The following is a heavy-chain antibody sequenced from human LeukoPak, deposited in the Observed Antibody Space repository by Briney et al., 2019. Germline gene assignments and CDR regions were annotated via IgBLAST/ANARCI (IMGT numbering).Heavy chain of an antibody. CDR1: GFTFSTYA. V-gene: IGHV3-23*01. D-gene: IGHD6-13*01. Sequence: GGSLRLSCAAAGFTFSTYAMSWVRQAPGKGLEWVSAISGDGDSTFYADSVKGRFTISRDNSKNTLYLQMNSLRAEDTAVYYCAKAASIATTAWFDPWGQGTLVTVSS. J-gene: IGHJ5*02. CDR2: ISGDGDST. CDR3: AKAASIATTAWFDP.